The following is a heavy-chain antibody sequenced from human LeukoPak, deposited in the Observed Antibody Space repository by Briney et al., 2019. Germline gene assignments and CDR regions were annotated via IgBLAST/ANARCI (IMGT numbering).Heavy chain of an antibody. CDR1: GASISSGGYY. J-gene: IGHJ3*02. V-gene: IGHV4-31*03. Sequence: PSQTLSLTCTVSGASISSGGYYWSWIRQHPGKGLEWIGYIYYSGSTYYNPSLKSRVTISVDTSKNQFSLKMNSVTAADTAVYYCARGSAGYYYVRAFDIWGRGTMVTVSS. CDR3: ARGSAGYYYVRAFDI. D-gene: IGHD3-22*01. CDR2: IYYSGST.